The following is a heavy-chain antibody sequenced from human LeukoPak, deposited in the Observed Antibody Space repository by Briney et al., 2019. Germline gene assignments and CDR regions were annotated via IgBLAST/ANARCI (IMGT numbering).Heavy chain of an antibody. CDR1: GGSISSQNW. CDR2: IFHSGST. CDR3: AKGDIPNWFDP. Sequence: SESLSLTCTVSGGSISSQNWWSWVRQPPGKGLEWIGEIFHSGSTHYNPSLKSRVTISVDKSKNQFSLNLSSVTAADTVVYYCAKGDIPNWFDPWGQGTLVTVSS. V-gene: IGHV4-4*02. D-gene: IGHD2-2*02. J-gene: IGHJ5*02.